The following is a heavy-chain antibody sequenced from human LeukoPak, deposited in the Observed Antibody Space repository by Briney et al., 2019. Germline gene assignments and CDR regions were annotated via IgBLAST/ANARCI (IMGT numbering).Heavy chain of an antibody. J-gene: IGHJ4*02. CDR1: GFTFSSYW. CDR2: IKQDGSEK. D-gene: IGHD3-10*01. V-gene: IGHV3-7*01. Sequence: ESGGSLRLSCATSGFTFSSYWMTWARQAPGKGLEWVANIKQDGSEKYYVDSVKGRFTISRDNAKNSLYLQMNSLRAEDTAVYYCAIQKADLITMIRGIIAYWGQGTLVTVSS. CDR3: AIQKADLITMIRGIIAY.